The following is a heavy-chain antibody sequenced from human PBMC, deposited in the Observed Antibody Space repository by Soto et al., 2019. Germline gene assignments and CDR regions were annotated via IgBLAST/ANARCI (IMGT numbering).Heavy chain of an antibody. Sequence: ESGGGLVKPGGSLRLSCAASGFNLSSYTMNWVRQAPGKGLEWVSSISGSSRYIYYADSVKGRFAISRDNAKNSLYLEVSSLRAEDTAVYSCARTHYDYVWGSYAYGLDVWGQGTTVTVSS. V-gene: IGHV3-21*01. CDR1: GFNLSSYT. J-gene: IGHJ6*02. D-gene: IGHD3-16*01. CDR2: ISGSSRYI. CDR3: ARTHYDYVWGSYAYGLDV.